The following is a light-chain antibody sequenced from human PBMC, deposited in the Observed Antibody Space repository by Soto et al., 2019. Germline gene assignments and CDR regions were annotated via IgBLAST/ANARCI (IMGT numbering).Light chain of an antibody. Sequence: DIQMTQSPSSLSASVGDRVTITCRASQSISSNLNWYQQKPGKVPKILIYAASTLQSGVPSRFSGSGSGTDFTRTISSLQPEDFATYYCQQSYNSPRTFGQGTKVDIK. CDR2: AAS. CDR3: QQSYNSPRT. V-gene: IGKV1-39*01. CDR1: QSISSN. J-gene: IGKJ1*01.